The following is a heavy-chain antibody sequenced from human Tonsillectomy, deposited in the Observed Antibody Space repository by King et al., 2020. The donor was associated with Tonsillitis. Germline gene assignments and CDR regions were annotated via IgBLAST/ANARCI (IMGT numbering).Heavy chain of an antibody. D-gene: IGHD6-19*01. CDR1: GFTFSSYA. CDR2: ISDDGSRT. J-gene: IGHJ4*02. V-gene: IGHV3-33*05. CDR3: AGERLWSSGWGIDN. Sequence: VQLVESGGHVVQPGRSPRLSCAASGFTFSSYAMHWVRQAPGKGLEWVALISDDGSRTYYADSVKGRFTITRDNSNNTLYLQMTSRRSEDTAVYYCAGERLWSSGWGIDNWGQGTLVTVSS.